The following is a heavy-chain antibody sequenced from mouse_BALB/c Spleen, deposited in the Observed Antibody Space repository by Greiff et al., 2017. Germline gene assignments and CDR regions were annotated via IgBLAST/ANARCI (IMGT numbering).Heavy chain of an antibody. V-gene: IGHV2-6-7*01. CDR3: ARGNYGSSHYFDY. J-gene: IGHJ2*01. CDR1: GFSLTGYG. D-gene: IGHD1-1*01. CDR2: IWGDGST. Sequence: QVQLQQSGPGLVAPSQSLSITCTVSGFSLTGYGVNWVRQPPGKGLEWLGMIWGDGSTDYNSALKARLSISKDNSKSQVFLKMNSLQTDDTARYYCARGNYGSSHYFDYWGQGTTLTVSS.